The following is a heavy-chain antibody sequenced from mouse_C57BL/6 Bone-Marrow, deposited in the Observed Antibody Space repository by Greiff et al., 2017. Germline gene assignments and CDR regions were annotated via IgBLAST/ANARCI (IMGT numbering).Heavy chain of an antibody. CDR3: TTSTVVAGNDAMDY. J-gene: IGHJ4*01. CDR1: GFNIKDDY. D-gene: IGHD1-1*01. CDR2: IDPENGDT. Sequence: VQLQQSGAELVRPGASVKLSCTASGFNIKDDYMHWVKQRPEQGLEWIGWIDPENGDTEYASKFQGKATITADTSSNTAYLQLSSLTSEDTAVYYCTTSTVVAGNDAMDYWGQGTSVTVSS. V-gene: IGHV14-4*01.